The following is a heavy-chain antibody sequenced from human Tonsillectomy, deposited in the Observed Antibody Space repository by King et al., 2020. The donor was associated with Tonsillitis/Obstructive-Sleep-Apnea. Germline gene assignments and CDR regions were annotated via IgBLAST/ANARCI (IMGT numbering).Heavy chain of an antibody. J-gene: IGHJ3*01. V-gene: IGHV5-51*01. CDR1: GYNFTNSW. CDR3: ARLSAARVSSNAFDF. CDR2: IYPGDSVA. Sequence: QLVQSGAEVKKPGESLKISCKGSGYNFTNSWIDWVRQMPGKGLEWMGIIYPGDSVARYSPSFQGQVTISADKSISTAYLQWSSLKASDTAMYYCARLSAARVSSNAFDFWGQGTMVTVSS. D-gene: IGHD6-6*01.